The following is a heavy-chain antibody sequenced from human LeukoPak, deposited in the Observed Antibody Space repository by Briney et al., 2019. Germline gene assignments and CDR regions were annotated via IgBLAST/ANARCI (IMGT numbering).Heavy chain of an antibody. Sequence: SAQSLRLSCAAAAFTFTDNYMSCIRQPPRNWLEWDAYISGSTTYTPYADSVKDRFTISRDNAKTSLYLQMNSLRGEDTAVYYCARLGSIAAAGTPDYWGQGTLVTVSS. CDR2: ISGSTTYT. D-gene: IGHD6-13*01. J-gene: IGHJ4*02. CDR3: ARLGSIAAAGTPDY. V-gene: IGHV3-11*06. CDR1: AFTFTDNY.